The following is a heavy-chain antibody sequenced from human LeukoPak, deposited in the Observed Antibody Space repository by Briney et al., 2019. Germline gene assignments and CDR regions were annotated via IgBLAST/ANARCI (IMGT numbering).Heavy chain of an antibody. J-gene: IGHJ4*02. V-gene: IGHV3-30*18. CDR1: GFTFCSYR. CDR2: LSYDGSKR. Sequence: GGSVRLSCAAYGFTFCSYRMQRQPQAPGQGWVGVTDLSYDGSKRSYAAAGKGRVTIARENSKNTLYLQMNSLRAEDTAVYYCAKEASYYCSSTSCYFDYWGQGTLVTVSS. CDR3: AKEASYYCSSTSCYFDY. D-gene: IGHD2-2*01.